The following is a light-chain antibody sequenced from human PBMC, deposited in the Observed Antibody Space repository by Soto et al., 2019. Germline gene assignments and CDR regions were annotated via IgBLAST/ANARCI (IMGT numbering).Light chain of an antibody. J-gene: IGKJ1*01. CDR3: QQYGSLSWT. CDR1: QSVSSSY. CDR2: GAS. V-gene: IGKV3-20*01. Sequence: EIVLTQSPGTLSLSPGDRATLSCRASQSVSSSYLAWYQQKPGQAPRLLIYGASSRATGIPDRFSGSGSGTDFTLTISRLEPEDFAVYYCQQYGSLSWTFGQGTKVDIK.